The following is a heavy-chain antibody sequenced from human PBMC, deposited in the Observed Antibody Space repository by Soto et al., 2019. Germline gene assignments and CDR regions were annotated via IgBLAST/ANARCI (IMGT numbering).Heavy chain of an antibody. CDR1: GFTVSSNY. CDR3: ARDLRYFGWGELDY. CDR2: IYSGGST. D-gene: IGHD3-9*01. J-gene: IGHJ4*02. Sequence: EVQLVESGGGLVQPGGSLRLSCAASGFTVSSNYMSWVRQAPGKGLEWVSVIYSGGSTYYADSVKGRFTISRDNSKNTLYLQMNSLRAEDTAVYYCARDLRYFGWGELDYWGQGTLVTVSS. V-gene: IGHV3-66*01.